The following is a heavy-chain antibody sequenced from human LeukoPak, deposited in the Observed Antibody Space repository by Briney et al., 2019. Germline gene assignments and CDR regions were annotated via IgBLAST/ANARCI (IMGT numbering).Heavy chain of an antibody. J-gene: IGHJ4*02. Sequence: LGASVKVSCKASGYTFTSYYMHWVRQAPGQGLEWMGLINPSGGSTSYAQKFQGRVTMTRDMSTSTVYMELSSLRSEDTAVYYCARGPPGYCSSTSCYGGNDYWGQGTLVTVSS. D-gene: IGHD2-2*01. V-gene: IGHV1-46*01. CDR2: INPSGGST. CDR3: ARGPPGYCSSTSCYGGNDY. CDR1: GYTFTSYY.